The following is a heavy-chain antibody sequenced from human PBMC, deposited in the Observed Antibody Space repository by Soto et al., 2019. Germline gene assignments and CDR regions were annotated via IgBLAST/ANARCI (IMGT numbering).Heavy chain of an antibody. CDR3: ATRTWYAFDI. D-gene: IGHD6-13*01. Sequence: EVQLVESGGGLVKPGGSLRLSCAASGFTFSNSIINWVRQAPGQGLEWVSSISGSSDFLYYADSVKGRFTISRDTATNSLYLQMNFLRAEDTAVYYCATRTWYAFDIWGQGTMVTVSS. V-gene: IGHV3-21*01. CDR1: GFTFSNSI. J-gene: IGHJ3*02. CDR2: ISGSSDFL.